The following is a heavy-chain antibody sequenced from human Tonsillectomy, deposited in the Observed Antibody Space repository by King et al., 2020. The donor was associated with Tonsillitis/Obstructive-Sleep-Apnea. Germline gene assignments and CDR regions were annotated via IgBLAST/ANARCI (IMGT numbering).Heavy chain of an antibody. CDR1: GFTFSSYA. J-gene: IGHJ6*03. CDR3: AKDWGAAAGTYYYYMDV. CDR2: ISGSGGST. D-gene: IGHD6-13*01. Sequence: VQLVESGGGLLQPGGSLRLSCAASGFTFSSYAMSWVRQAPGKGLEWVSAISGSGGSTYYADSVKGRFTISRDNSKNTLYLQMNSLRAEDTAVYYCAKDWGAAAGTYYYYMDVWGKGTTVTVSS. V-gene: IGHV3-23*04.